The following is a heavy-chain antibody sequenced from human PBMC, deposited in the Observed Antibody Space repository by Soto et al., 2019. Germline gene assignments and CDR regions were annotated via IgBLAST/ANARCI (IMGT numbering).Heavy chain of an antibody. CDR1: GGSISSGGYY. CDR3: ARSMVRGVVFDP. V-gene: IGHV4-31*03. J-gene: IGHJ5*02. CDR2: IYYSGST. D-gene: IGHD3-10*01. Sequence: QVQLQESGPGLVKPSQTLSLTCTVSGGSISSGGYYWCWIRQHPGKGLEWIGYIYYSGSTYYNPSLNSRVTISVDTSKNQFSLKLSSVTAADTAVYYCARSMVRGVVFDPWGQGTLVTVSS.